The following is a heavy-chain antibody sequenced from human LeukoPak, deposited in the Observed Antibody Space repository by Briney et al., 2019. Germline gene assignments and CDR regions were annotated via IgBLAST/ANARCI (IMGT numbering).Heavy chain of an antibody. J-gene: IGHJ4*02. CDR3: ARLPRPRDNYFDY. D-gene: IGHD5-24*01. V-gene: IGHV4-39*01. CDR1: GGSISSGDYY. Sequence: PSETLSLTCTVSGGSISSGDYYWSWIRQPPGKGLEWIGSIYYSGSTYYNPSLKSRVTISVDTSKNQFSLKLSSVTAADTAVYYCARLPRPRDNYFDYWGQGTLVTVSS. CDR2: IYYSGST.